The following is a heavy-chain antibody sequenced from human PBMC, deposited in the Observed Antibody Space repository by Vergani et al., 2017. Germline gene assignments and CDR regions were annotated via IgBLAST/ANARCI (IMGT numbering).Heavy chain of an antibody. J-gene: IGHJ6*03. Sequence: QVQLVQSGAEVQKPGASVKVSCKASGGTFSSYTISWVRQAPGQGLEWMGRIIPTLGIANYSQKFQGRVTITADKSTSTASMGLSSLRSEATAVYYCARSARYLTGTTHYYYYMDVWGKGTTVTVSS. V-gene: IGHV1-69*09. CDR3: ARSARYLTGTTHYYYYMDV. CDR2: IIPTLGIA. D-gene: IGHD1-7*01. CDR1: GGTFSSYT.